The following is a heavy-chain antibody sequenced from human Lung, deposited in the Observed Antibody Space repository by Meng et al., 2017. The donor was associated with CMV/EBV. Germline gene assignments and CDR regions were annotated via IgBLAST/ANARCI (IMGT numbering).Heavy chain of an antibody. Sequence: HITLKESGPTLFQPTPSLTFTCTFAGFSLSTSRVGVGWIRQPPGKALDGLTIICGDDEKRYSPSLESRLTVTKDTSKNQVVLTMTNMVPVDTATYYCARAAARPSDWFDPWGQGTLVTVSS. CDR2: ICGDDEK. V-gene: IGHV2-5*02. CDR1: GFSLSTSRVG. CDR3: ARAAARPSDWFDP. J-gene: IGHJ5*02. D-gene: IGHD6-6*01.